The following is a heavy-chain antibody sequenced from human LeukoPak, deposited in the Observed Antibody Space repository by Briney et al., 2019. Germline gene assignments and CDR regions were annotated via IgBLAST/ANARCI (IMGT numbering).Heavy chain of an antibody. Sequence: PGGSLRLSCAASGFPFSDYVMHWVRQAPGKGLEWVAVIRYDGNNKYYADSVKGRFTISRDNSKNMLYLQMKSLRAEDTAVYYCAKGGGYEAQYYYYYSDVWGKGTTVTISS. D-gene: IGHD5-12*01. CDR3: AKGGGYEAQYYYYYSDV. J-gene: IGHJ6*03. CDR1: GFPFSDYV. V-gene: IGHV3-30*02. CDR2: IRYDGNNK.